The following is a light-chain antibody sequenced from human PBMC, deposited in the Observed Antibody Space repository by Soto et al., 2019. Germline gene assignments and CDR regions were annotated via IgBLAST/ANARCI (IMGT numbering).Light chain of an antibody. CDR3: SSYTISSTLVV. CDR2: EVN. J-gene: IGLJ3*02. CDR1: SSDVGGYNF. V-gene: IGLV2-14*01. Sequence: QSVLTQPASVSGSPGQSITISCTGTSSDVGGYNFVSWYQQHPGKAPRLMIFEVNNRPSGVSDRFSGSKSGNTASLTISGLQAEDEADYYCSSYTISSTLVVFGGGTKLNVL.